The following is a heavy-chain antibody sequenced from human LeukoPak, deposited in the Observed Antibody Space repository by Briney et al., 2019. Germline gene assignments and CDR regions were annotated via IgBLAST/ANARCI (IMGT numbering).Heavy chain of an antibody. CDR1: GDPIPSKNW. CDR2: VYHTGSA. V-gene: IGHV4-4*02. CDR3: ARESYYASGSYRFDP. D-gene: IGHD3-10*01. Sequence: SGTLSLTCAVSGDPIPSKNWWSWVRQPPGKGLEWIGEVYHTGSANYNPSLKSRVTMAIDKSKNRFSLKLTSVTAADTAVYYCARESYYASGSYRFDPWGQGTLVTVSS. J-gene: IGHJ5*02.